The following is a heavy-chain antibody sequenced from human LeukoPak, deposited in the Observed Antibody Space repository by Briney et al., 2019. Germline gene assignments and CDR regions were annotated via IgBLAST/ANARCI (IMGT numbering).Heavy chain of an antibody. Sequence: GGSLRLSCAASGFSVSSSYISWVRQAPGKGLEWVSAIYSGGTTYYADSVRGRFTISRDNSKNTLYLLMNSLRAEDTAMYHCARQTGESTNFDNWGQGTLVTVSS. CDR2: IYSGGTT. J-gene: IGHJ4*02. D-gene: IGHD2-2*01. CDR1: GFSVSSSY. CDR3: ARQTGESTNFDN. V-gene: IGHV3-53*01.